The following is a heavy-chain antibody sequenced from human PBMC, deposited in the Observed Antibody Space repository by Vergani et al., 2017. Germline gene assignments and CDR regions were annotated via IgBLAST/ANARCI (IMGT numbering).Heavy chain of an antibody. Sequence: EVQLVESGGGLVKPAGSLRLSCAASGFTFSSYSMNWVRQAPGKGLEWVSSISSSSSYIYYADSVKGRFTISRDNAKNSLYLQMNSLRAEDTAVYYCARSRDGYNFDIDYWGQGTLVTVSS. CDR3: ARSRDGYNFDIDY. V-gene: IGHV3-21*01. CDR1: GFTFSSYS. D-gene: IGHD5-24*01. J-gene: IGHJ4*02. CDR2: ISSSSSYI.